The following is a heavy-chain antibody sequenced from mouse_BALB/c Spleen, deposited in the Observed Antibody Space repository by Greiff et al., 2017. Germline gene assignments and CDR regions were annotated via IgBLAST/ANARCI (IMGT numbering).Heavy chain of an antibody. D-gene: IGHD4-1*01. CDR3: ARSGTEAMDY. Sequence: VKLVESGAELARPGASVKLSCKASGYTFTSYWMQWVKQRPGQGLEWIGAIYPGDGDTRYTQKFKGKATLTADKSSSTAYMQLSSLASEDSAVYYCARSGTEAMDYWGQGTSVTVSS. CDR2: IYPGDGDT. CDR1: GYTFTSYW. V-gene: IGHV1-87*01. J-gene: IGHJ4*01.